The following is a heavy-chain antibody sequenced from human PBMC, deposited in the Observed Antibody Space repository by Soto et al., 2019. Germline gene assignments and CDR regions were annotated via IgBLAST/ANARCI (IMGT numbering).Heavy chain of an antibody. D-gene: IGHD3-9*01. CDR2: ILFDGRNE. Sequence: SLRLSCAASRLLFIQYAMHWVRRAPGEVLEWVALILFDGRNEYYADSVKGQFIISRDNSKNTLYLQMNRLRPEDRAVYYCAKEGPPNNNFLPGYYSVVTVGGQGPGVP. CDR3: AKEGPPNNNFLPGYYSVVTV. CDR1: RLLFIQYA. V-gene: IGHV3-30*18. J-gene: IGHJ4*02.